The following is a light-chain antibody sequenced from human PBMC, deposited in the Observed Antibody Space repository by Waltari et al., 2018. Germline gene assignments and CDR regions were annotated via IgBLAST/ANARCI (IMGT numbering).Light chain of an antibody. J-gene: IGKJ1*01. CDR2: DIS. V-gene: IGKV3-20*01. CDR3: QKYERLPAT. CDR1: ESIGRS. Sequence: CSTSESIGRSVVWYQQRPGQSPRLLIYDISRRATGIPDRFSGSGYGTDFSLAISRLEPEDFAVYYCQKYERLPATFGQGTTVEIK.